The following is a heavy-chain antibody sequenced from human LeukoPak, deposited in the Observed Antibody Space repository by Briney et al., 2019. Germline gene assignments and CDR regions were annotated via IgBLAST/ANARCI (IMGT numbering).Heavy chain of an antibody. D-gene: IGHD6-13*01. CDR3: TRTYSSSWSWYFDY. CDR1: GLTIGDDA. J-gene: IGHJ4*02. CDR2: MRSKTYGGKT. V-gene: IGHV3-49*04. Sequence: TGGSLRLSCTTSGLTIGDDAVSWVRQAPGKGLDWVGFMRSKTYGGKTEYAASVKGRFTISRDDSKSIAYLQMNSLKTEDTAVYYCTRTYSSSWSWYFDYWGQGTLVTVSS.